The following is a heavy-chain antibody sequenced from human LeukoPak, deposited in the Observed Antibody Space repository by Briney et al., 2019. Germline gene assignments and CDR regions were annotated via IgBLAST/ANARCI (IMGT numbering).Heavy chain of an antibody. Sequence: SETLSLTCTVSGGSISSYYWSWIRQPPGKGLEWIGYIYYRGNTNYNPSLKSRVTVSVDTSKNQFSLKLSSVTAADTAVYYCARHRYSGYDNQAWFDPWGQGTLVTVSS. D-gene: IGHD5-12*01. CDR1: GGSISSYY. J-gene: IGHJ5*02. CDR3: ARHRYSGYDNQAWFDP. CDR2: IYYRGNT. V-gene: IGHV4-59*01.